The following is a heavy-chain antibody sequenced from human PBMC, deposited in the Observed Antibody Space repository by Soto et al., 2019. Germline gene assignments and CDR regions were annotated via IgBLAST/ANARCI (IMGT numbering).Heavy chain of an antibody. CDR3: GRGGHYETSGRPGVDY. Sequence: PSETLSLTCSVSGDSISSGGHYWGWIRQHPGKGLEWIGYISYSGITYYAPSLGSRLTISVDTSRNQFSLKLTSVTAADTAVYYCGRGGHYETSGRPGVDYWAQETLVTVPS. D-gene: IGHD3-3*01. J-gene: IGHJ4*02. CDR2: ISYSGIT. V-gene: IGHV4-31*03. CDR1: GDSISSGGHY.